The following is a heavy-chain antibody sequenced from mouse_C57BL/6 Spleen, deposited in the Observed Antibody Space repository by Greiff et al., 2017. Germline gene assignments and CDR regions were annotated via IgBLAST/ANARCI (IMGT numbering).Heavy chain of an antibody. V-gene: IGHV7-3*01. CDR3: ARWVYYSNYIDY. Sequence: EVTLVESGGGLVQPGGSLSLSCAASGFTFTDYYMSWVRQPPGTALEWLGFIRNKANGYTTEYSASVKGRFTISRDNSQSILYLQMNALRAEDSATYYCARWVYYSNYIDYWGQGTTLTVAS. CDR2: IRNKANGYTT. D-gene: IGHD2-5*01. CDR1: GFTFTDYY. J-gene: IGHJ2*01.